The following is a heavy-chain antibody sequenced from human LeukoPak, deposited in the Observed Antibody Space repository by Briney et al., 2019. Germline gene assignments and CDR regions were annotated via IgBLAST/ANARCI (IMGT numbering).Heavy chain of an antibody. CDR3: ARGLGAQVQADWFDP. CDR1: GGSISSYY. Sequence: PSETLSLTCTVSGGSISSYYWSWIRQPPGKGLEWIGYIYYSGSTNYNPSLKSRVTISVDTSKNQFSLKLSSVTAADTAVYYCARGLGAQVQADWFDPWGQGTLVTVSS. CDR2: IYYSGST. D-gene: IGHD1-1*01. V-gene: IGHV4-59*01. J-gene: IGHJ5*02.